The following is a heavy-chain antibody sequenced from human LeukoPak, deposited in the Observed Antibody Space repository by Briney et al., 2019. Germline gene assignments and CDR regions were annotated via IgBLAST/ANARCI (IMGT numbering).Heavy chain of an antibody. D-gene: IGHD6-19*01. Sequence: SETLSLTCTVSGGSISSADYYWSWIRQHPGKGLEWIGYIYYSGSTYYNPSLKSRVTISVDTSKNQFSLKLSSVTAADTAVYYCAVAGTGNWFDPWGQGTLVTVSS. CDR3: AVAGTGNWFDP. J-gene: IGHJ5*02. CDR2: IYYSGST. CDR1: GGSISSADYY. V-gene: IGHV4-30-4*08.